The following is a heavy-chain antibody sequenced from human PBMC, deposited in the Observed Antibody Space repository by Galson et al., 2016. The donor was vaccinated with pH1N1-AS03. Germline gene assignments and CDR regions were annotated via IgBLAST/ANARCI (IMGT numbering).Heavy chain of an antibody. D-gene: IGHD2-15*01. CDR2: ISGSSSYI. V-gene: IGHV3-21*01. J-gene: IGHJ4*02. CDR1: GFTFSHYS. Sequence: SLRLSCAASGFTFSHYSMNWVRQAPGKGLEWVSSISGSSSYIYYADSVKGRFTISRGNAGKSLYLEMNSLRADDTAVYYSARDSEAYCSGGSCGRFDYWGQGILVTVSS. CDR3: ARDSEAYCSGGSCGRFDY.